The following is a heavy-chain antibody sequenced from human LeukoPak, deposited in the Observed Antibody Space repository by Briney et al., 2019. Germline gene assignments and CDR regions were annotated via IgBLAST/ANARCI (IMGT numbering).Heavy chain of an antibody. CDR2: IYYSGST. J-gene: IGHJ1*01. V-gene: IGHV4-39*01. D-gene: IGHD2-2*01. CDR1: GGSISSSTYY. Sequence: SETLSPTCTVSGGSISSSTYYWVWIRQPPGKGLEWIGSIYYSGSTYYNPSLKSRVTISVDTSKNQFSLKLSSVTAADTAVYYCARRPTRYCSSTSCSPVGSYFQHWGQGTLVTVSS. CDR3: ARRPTRYCSSTSCSPVGSYFQH.